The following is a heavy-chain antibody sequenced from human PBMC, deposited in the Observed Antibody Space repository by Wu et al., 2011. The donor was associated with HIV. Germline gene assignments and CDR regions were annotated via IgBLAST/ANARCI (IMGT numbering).Heavy chain of an antibody. V-gene: IGHV1-69*06. CDR3: ARDLGGDEDD. CDR1: GGTFNSYA. CDR2: IIAIFGTA. Sequence: QVQLVQSGAEVKKPGSSVKVSCKASGGTFNSYAISWVRQAPGQGLEWMGGIIAIFGTANYAQKFQGRLTMTRDTSTSTVYMELSSLRSEDTAVYYCARDLGGDEDDWGQGTLVTVSS. D-gene: IGHD2-21*01. J-gene: IGHJ4*02.